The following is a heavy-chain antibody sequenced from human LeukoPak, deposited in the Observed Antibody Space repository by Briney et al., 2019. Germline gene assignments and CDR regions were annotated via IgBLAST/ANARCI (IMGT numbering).Heavy chain of an antibody. CDR3: AKGPTYYYDSIIGY. Sequence: GGSLRLSCAASGFTFRSYAMSWVRQAPGKGLEWVSSISSSGSYISHADSVKGRFSISRDSANNSLTLQMNSLRAEDTAVYYCAKGPTYYYDSIIGYWGQGTLVTVSS. CDR2: ISSSGSYI. CDR1: GFTFRSYA. D-gene: IGHD3-22*01. V-gene: IGHV3-21*04. J-gene: IGHJ4*02.